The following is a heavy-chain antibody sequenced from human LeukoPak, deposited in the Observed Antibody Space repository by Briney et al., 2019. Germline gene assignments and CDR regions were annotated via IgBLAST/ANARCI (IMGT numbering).Heavy chain of an antibody. CDR1: GGTFSSYA. CDR2: IIPIFGTA. J-gene: IGHJ6*03. D-gene: IGHD5-18*01. V-gene: IGHV1-69*05. CDR3: ARDPLEAAMAPYYYYYMDV. Sequence: SVKVSCKASGGTFSSYAISWVRQAPGQGLEWMGGIIPIFGTANYAQKFQGRVTITTDESTSTAYMELSSLRSEDTAVYYCARDPLEAAMAPYYYYYMDVWGKGTAVTVSS.